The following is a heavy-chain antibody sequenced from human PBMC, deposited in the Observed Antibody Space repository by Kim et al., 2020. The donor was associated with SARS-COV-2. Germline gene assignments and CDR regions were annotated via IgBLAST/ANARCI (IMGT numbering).Heavy chain of an antibody. Sequence: GGSLRLSCAASGFTFSSYWMHWVRQVPGKGLVWVSRINPDGSDTSYVDSVKGRFTISRDNAKDTLFLQMNSLRSGDTAVYYCATGFIDGRGGNSDWGQGTPVTVSS. CDR2: INPDGSDT. D-gene: IGHD2-21*02. V-gene: IGHV3-74*01. CDR1: GFTFSSYW. J-gene: IGHJ4*02. CDR3: ATGFIDGRGGNSD.